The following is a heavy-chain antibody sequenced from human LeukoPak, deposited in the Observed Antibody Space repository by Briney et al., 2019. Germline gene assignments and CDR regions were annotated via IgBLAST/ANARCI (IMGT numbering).Heavy chain of an antibody. CDR2: INPSGGST. V-gene: IGHV1-46*01. Sequence: ASVKVSCKGSGYTFTGYYVHWVRQAPGQGLEWMGIINPSGGSTSYAQKFQGRVTMTRDMSTSTVYMELSSLRSEDTAVYYCAREAGRRGWRSYYYYYYMDVWGKGTTVTISS. D-gene: IGHD3-10*01. CDR1: GYTFTGYY. CDR3: AREAGRRGWRSYYYYYYMDV. J-gene: IGHJ6*03.